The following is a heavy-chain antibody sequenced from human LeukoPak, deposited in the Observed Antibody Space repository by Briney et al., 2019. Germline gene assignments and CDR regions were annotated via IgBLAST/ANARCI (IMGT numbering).Heavy chain of an antibody. V-gene: IGHV3-21*05. D-gene: IGHD6-19*01. CDR3: ASLPWLVRWVYY. Sequence: GGSLRLSCAASGFTFSSYAMSWVRQAPGKGLEWVSYISSSSSYTNYADSVKGRFTISRDNAKNSLYLQMSSLRAEDTAVYYCASLPWLVRWVYYWGQGTLVTVSS. CDR1: GFTFSSYA. J-gene: IGHJ4*02. CDR2: ISSSSSYT.